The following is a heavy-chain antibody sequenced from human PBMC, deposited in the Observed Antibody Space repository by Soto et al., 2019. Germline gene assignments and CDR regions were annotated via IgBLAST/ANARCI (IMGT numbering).Heavy chain of an antibody. Sequence: PSWTLSLTCAVYVGSFSGYYWRWLGQPPGKGREWIGEINHSGSPNDTPSLKSRVTISGDTSTNQFSLNMTSVTAAHTAIYYCATANSVHHYVDPCGPGTRVTVSA. CDR1: VGSFSGYY. V-gene: IGHV4-34*01. J-gene: IGHJ5*02. CDR2: INHSGSP. D-gene: IGHD4-17*01. CDR3: ATANSVHHYVDP.